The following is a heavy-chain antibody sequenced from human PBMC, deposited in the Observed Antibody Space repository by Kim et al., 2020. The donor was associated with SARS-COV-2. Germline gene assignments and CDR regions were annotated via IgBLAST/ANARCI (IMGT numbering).Heavy chain of an antibody. CDR1: GGSISSYY. CDR2: IYYSGST. J-gene: IGHJ4*02. Sequence: SETLSLTCTVSGGSISSYYWSWIRQPPGKGLEWIGYIYYSGSTNYNPSLKSRVTISVDTSKNQFSLKLSSVTAADTAVYYCARGRFNWNDAYYLDYWGQGTLVTVSS. CDR3: ARGRFNWNDAYYLDY. V-gene: IGHV4-59*01. D-gene: IGHD1-20*01.